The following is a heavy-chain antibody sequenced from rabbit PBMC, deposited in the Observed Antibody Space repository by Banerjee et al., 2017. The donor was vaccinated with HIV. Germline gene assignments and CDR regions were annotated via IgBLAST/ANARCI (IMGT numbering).Heavy chain of an antibody. CDR1: GFSFSSSYY. CDR2: IYAGSSGST. V-gene: IGHV1S45*01. CDR3: ARDIRYAGYAGYGYANL. Sequence: QEQLEESGGDLVKPEGTLTLTCTASGFSFSSSYYMCWVRQAPGKGLEWIACIYAGSSGSTYYASWAKGRFTISKTSSTTVTLQMTSLTAADTATYFCARDIRYAGYAGYGYANLWGPGTLVTVS. J-gene: IGHJ4*01. D-gene: IGHD6-1*01.